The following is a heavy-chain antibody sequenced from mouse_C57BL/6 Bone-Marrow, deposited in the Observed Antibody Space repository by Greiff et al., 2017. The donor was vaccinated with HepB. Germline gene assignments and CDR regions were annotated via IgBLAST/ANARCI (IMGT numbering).Heavy chain of an antibody. V-gene: IGHV2-6*01. J-gene: IGHJ3*01. D-gene: IGHD1-1*01. CDR2: IWGVGST. Sequence: VQGVESGPGLVAPSQSLSITCTVSGFSLTSYGVDWVRQSPGKGLEWLGVIWGVGSTNYNSALKSRLSISKDNSKSQVFLKMNSLQTDDTAMYYCASAFYYYGSWFAYWGQGTLVTVSA. CDR1: GFSLTSYG. CDR3: ASAFYYYGSWFAY.